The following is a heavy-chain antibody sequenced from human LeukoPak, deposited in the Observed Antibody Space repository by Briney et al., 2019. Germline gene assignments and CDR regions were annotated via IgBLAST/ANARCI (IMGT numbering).Heavy chain of an antibody. CDR2: IYPGDSDT. D-gene: IGHD3-10*01. CDR1: GSSFTSYW. Sequence: PGASLQISCKGSGSSFTSYWIGWVRQLPGKGLEWMGIIYPGDSDTRYSPSFQGQVTISADKSISTAYLQWSSLKASDTAMYYCARRLAPIWLFRLNPRQGAFDIWGQGTMVTVSS. CDR3: ARRLAPIWLFRLNPRQGAFDI. V-gene: IGHV5-51*01. J-gene: IGHJ3*02.